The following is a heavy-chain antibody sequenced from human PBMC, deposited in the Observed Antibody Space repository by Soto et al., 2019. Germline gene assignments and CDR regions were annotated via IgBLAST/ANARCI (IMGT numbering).Heavy chain of an antibody. CDR2: IYHSGST. J-gene: IGHJ6*02. V-gene: IGHV4-4*02. CDR3: ARGAVAGDYYYYYGMDV. Sequence: SETLSLTCAVSGGSISSSNWWSWVRQPPGKGLEWIGEIYHSGSTNYNPSLKSRVTISVDKSKNQFSLKLSSVTAADTAVYYCARGAVAGDYYYYYGMDVWGQGTTVTVSS. D-gene: IGHD6-19*01. CDR1: GGSISSSNW.